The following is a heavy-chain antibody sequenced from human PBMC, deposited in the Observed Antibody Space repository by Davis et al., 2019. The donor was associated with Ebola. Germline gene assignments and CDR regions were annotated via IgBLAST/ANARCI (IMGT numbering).Heavy chain of an antibody. CDR1: GFIFSDHY. CDR2: IKSKSDGGTT. J-gene: IGHJ4*02. Sequence: GESLKISCAASGFIFSDHYMDWVRQAPGKGLEWVGRIKSKSDGGTTDYAAPVKGRFTISRDDSKNTLYLQMNSLKTEDTAMYYCTIRHGLGGGQGTLVTVSS. D-gene: IGHD3/OR15-3a*01. CDR3: TIRHGLG. V-gene: IGHV3-15*07.